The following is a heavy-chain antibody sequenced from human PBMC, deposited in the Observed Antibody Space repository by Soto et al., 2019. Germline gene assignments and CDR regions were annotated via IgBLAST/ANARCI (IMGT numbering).Heavy chain of an antibody. J-gene: IGHJ4*02. CDR3: TVGVVVKAATDY. V-gene: IGHV3-73*01. Sequence: GSLRLSCAGSGFTFSVPAIHWVRQASGKGLEWVGRIRSKSNDYATSYAASVKGGFTISRDDSKNTAYLQMDRLETEDTAVYYCTVGVVVKAATDYWGQGTLVTVS. CDR1: GFTFSVPA. CDR2: IRSKSNDYAT. D-gene: IGHD2-2*01.